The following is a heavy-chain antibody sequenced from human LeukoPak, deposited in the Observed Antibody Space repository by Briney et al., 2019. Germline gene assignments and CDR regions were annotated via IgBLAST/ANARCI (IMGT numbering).Heavy chain of an antibody. CDR3: ARDTETASGSPIYYFDY. J-gene: IGHJ4*02. CDR1: GFTFSSYA. D-gene: IGHD3-3*01. V-gene: IGHV3-30-3*01. Sequence: PGGSLRLSCAASGFTFSSYAMHWVRQAPGKGLEWVAVISYDGSNKYYADSVKGRFTISRDNSKNTLYLQMNSLRAEDTAVYYCARDTETASGSPIYYFDYWGQGTLVTVSS. CDR2: ISYDGSNK.